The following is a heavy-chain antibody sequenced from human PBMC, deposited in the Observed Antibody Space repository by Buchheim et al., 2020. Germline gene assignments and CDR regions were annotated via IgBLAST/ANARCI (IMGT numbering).Heavy chain of an antibody. D-gene: IGHD5-24*01. V-gene: IGHV3-23*01. CDR1: GFTFSSYA. CDR3: AKAQFSMYYFDY. CDR2: LSVSGGST. Sequence: EVQLLESGGGLIQPGGSLRLSCAASGFTFSSYAMSWVRQAPGKGLEWVSALSVSGGSTYYADSVKGRFTISRDNSKNTQSLQMNSLSAEDTAVYYCAKAQFSMYYFDYWGQGIL. J-gene: IGHJ4*02.